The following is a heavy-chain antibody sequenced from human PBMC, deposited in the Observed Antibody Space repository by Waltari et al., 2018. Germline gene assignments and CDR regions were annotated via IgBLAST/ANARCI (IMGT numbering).Heavy chain of an antibody. D-gene: IGHD3-3*01. J-gene: IGHJ3*02. CDR1: GFTFSSYS. V-gene: IGHV3-21*01. Sequence: EVQLVESGGGLVKPGGSLRLSCAASGFTFSSYSMNWVRQAPGKGLEWVSSISSSSSYIYYADSVKGRFTISRDNAKNSLYLQMNSLRAEDTAVYYCARELLEGDAFDIWGQGTMVTVSS. CDR3: ARELLEGDAFDI. CDR2: ISSSSSYI.